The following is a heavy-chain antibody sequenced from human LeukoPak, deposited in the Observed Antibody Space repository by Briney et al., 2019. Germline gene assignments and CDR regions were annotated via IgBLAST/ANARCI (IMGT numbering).Heavy chain of an antibody. CDR1: GGSISNYY. CDR2: IFYSGNT. D-gene: IGHD6-19*01. J-gene: IGHJ5*02. CDR3: ARNSGWPRVWFDP. Sequence: SETLSLTCTVSGGSISNYYWNWIRQPPGKGLEWIGYIFYSGNTNYNPSLKTRVTISVDTSKNQFSLRLSSVTAADAAVYYCARNSGWPRVWFDPWGQGTLVTVSS. V-gene: IGHV4-59*01.